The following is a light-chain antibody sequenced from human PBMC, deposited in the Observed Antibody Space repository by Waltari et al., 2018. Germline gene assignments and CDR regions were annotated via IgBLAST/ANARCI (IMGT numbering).Light chain of an antibody. CDR3: QQYNSYSWT. J-gene: IGKJ1*01. CDR2: KAS. V-gene: IGKV1-5*03. Sequence: DIQMPQSPSTLSASVEDRVTIPCRASQSISSWLAWYQQKPGKAPKLLIYKASSLESGVPSRFSGSGSGTEFTLTISSLQPDDFATYYCQQYNSYSWTFGQGTKVEIK. CDR1: QSISSW.